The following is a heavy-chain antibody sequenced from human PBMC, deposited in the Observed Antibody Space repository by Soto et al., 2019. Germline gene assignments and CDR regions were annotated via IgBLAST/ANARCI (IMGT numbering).Heavy chain of an antibody. Sequence: QVQLMQSGVDMKKPGASVKVSCKASGYNFLSFGISWVRQAPGQGLEWMGWISPYNGNTNYAQKLQDRATMTTDTSTSTAYMELRSLRSDDTAVYFCARDRTGYSYGYIGYWGQGTLVTVSS. V-gene: IGHV1-18*01. J-gene: IGHJ4*02. CDR1: GYNFLSFG. CDR2: ISPYNGNT. CDR3: ARDRTGYSYGYIGY. D-gene: IGHD5-18*01.